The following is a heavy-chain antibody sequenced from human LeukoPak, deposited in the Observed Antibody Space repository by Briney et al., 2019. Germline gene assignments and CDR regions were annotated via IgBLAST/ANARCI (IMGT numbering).Heavy chain of an antibody. CDR1: GGSISSGTYY. J-gene: IGHJ4*02. D-gene: IGHD3-10*01. CDR3: VRRDYYGSGSFDY. CDR2: IYTSGST. V-gene: IGHV4-61*02. Sequence: SETLSLTCTVSGGSISSGTYYWSWIRQPAGKGLEWIGRIYTSGSTNYNPSLKSRVTISIDTSKNQFSLKLSSVTAADTAVYYCVRRDYYGSGSFDYWGQGTLVTVSS.